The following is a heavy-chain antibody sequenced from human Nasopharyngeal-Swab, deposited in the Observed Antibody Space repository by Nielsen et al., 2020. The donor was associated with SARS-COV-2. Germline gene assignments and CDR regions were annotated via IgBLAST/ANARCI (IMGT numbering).Heavy chain of an antibody. V-gene: IGHV3-30-3*01. CDR2: ISYDGSSK. CDR3: ARPYSGSYWSYFDY. Sequence: GESLKISCAASGFTFSSYAMHWVRQAPGKGLEWVAVISYDGSSKYYADSVKGRFTISRDNSKNTLYLQMNSLRAEDTAVYYCARPYSGSYWSYFDYWGQGTLVTVSS. CDR1: GFTFSSYA. J-gene: IGHJ4*02. D-gene: IGHD1-26*01.